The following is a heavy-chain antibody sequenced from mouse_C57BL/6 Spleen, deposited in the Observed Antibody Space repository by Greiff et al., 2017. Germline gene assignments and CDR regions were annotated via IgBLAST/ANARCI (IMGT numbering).Heavy chain of an antibody. CDR3: ARRSNYVDFDY. D-gene: IGHD2-5*01. Sequence: DVMLVESGGGLVKPGGSLKLSCAASGFTFSSYTMSWVRQTPEKRLEWVATISGGGGNTYYPDSVKGRFTISRDNAKNTLYLQMSSLRSEDTALYYCARRSNYVDFDYWGQGTTLTVSS. J-gene: IGHJ2*01. CDR1: GFTFSSYT. CDR2: ISGGGGNT. V-gene: IGHV5-9*01.